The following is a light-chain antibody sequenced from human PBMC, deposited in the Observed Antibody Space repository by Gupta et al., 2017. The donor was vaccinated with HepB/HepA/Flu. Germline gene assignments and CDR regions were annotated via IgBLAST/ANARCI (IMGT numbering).Light chain of an antibody. Sequence: DIQMTQSPSYVSASVGDRVTITFRASQDISRFLIWYQQKPGKAPKFLIYDASSLQSGVPSRFSGSGSGTDFTLTISRLQPEDFATYYCHQAISFPLTFGQGTQVESK. CDR3: HQAISFPLT. V-gene: IGKV1-12*01. J-gene: IGKJ5*01. CDR2: DAS. CDR1: QDISRF.